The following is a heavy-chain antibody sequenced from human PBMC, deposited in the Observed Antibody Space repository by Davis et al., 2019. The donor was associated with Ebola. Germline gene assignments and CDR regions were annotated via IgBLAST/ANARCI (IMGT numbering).Heavy chain of an antibody. CDR2: ISSSSSYI. J-gene: IGHJ6*02. CDR3: ARDLPYYDILTFGMDV. Sequence: GGSLRLSCAASGFTFSSYSMNWVRQAPGKGLEWVSSISSSSSYIYYADSVKGRFTISRDNAKNSLYLQMNSLRAEDTAVYYCARDLPYYDILTFGMDVWGQGTTVTVSS. CDR1: GFTFSSYS. V-gene: IGHV3-21*01. D-gene: IGHD3-9*01.